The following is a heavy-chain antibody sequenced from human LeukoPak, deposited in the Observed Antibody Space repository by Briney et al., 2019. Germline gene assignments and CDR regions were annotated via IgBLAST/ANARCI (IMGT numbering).Heavy chain of an antibody. CDR3: ARGAALVRANVHFDY. V-gene: IGHV1-18*01. J-gene: IGHJ4*02. CDR2: ISAYNGNT. CDR1: GYTFTSYG. D-gene: IGHD3-10*01. Sequence: ASVKVSCKASGYTFTSYGISWVRQAPGQGLEWMGWISAYNGNTNYAQKLQGRVTMTTDTSTSTAYVELRSLRTDDTAVYYCARGAALVRANVHFDYWGQGTLVTVSS.